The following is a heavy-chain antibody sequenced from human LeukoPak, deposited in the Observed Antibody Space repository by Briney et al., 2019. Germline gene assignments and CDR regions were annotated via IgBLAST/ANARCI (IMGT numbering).Heavy chain of an antibody. D-gene: IGHD6-19*01. CDR1: GFTFSTYA. V-gene: IGHV3-23*01. CDR2: ISGSGGST. CDR3: ARSDSSGCRY. J-gene: IGHJ4*02. Sequence: PGGSLRLSWEAAGFTFSTYAMTWVRQAPGKGLECVSAISGSGGSTYYAGSVKGRFTISRDDAKNSLYLQMNSLRAEDTAVYYCARSDSSGCRYWGQGTLVTVSS.